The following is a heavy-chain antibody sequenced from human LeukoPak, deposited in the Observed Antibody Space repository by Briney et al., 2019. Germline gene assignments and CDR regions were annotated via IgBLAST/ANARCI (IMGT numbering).Heavy chain of an antibody. CDR3: ARGVGGADY. CDR1: GSTFSSYW. J-gene: IGHJ4*02. D-gene: IGHD2-21*01. Sequence: GSLRLSCAASGSTFSSYWMSWVRQAPGKGLEWVANIKQDGSEKYYVDSVKGRFTISRDNAKNSLYLQMNSLRAEDTAVYYCARGVGGADYWGQGTLVTVSS. V-gene: IGHV3-7*01. CDR2: IKQDGSEK.